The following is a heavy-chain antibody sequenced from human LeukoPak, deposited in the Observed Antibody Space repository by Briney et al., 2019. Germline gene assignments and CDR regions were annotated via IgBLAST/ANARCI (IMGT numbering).Heavy chain of an antibody. V-gene: IGHV3-21*01. Sequence: GGSLRLSCAASVFTFSSYGMNWVRQAPGKGLEWVSSISSSSSYIYSADSVKGRFTISRDNAKNSLYLQMNSLRAEDTAVYYCARRGPSVAGPYYWGQGTLVTVSS. CDR1: VFTFSSYG. D-gene: IGHD6-19*01. J-gene: IGHJ4*02. CDR2: ISSSSSYI. CDR3: ARRGPSVAGPYY.